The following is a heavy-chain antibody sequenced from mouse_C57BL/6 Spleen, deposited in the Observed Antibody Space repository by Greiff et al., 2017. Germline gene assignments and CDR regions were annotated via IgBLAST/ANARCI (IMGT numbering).Heavy chain of an antibody. CDR3: ARFPPVTTVVATEAY. CDR1: GYTFTNYW. J-gene: IGHJ3*01. D-gene: IGHD1-1*01. CDR2: IYPGGGYT. V-gene: IGHV1-63*01. Sequence: QVQLQQSGAELVRPGTSVKMSCKASGYTFTNYWIGWAKQRPGHGLEWIGDIYPGGGYTNYNEKFKGKATLTADKSSSTAYMQFSSLTSEDSAIYYCARFPPVTTVVATEAYWGQGTLVTVSA.